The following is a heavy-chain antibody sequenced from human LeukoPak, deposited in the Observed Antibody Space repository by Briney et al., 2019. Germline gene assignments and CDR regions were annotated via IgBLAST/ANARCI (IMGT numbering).Heavy chain of an antibody. CDR1: GFTFDDYA. V-gene: IGHV3-9*01. Sequence: PGGSLRLSCAASGFTFDDYAMHWVRQAPGKGLDWVSGISWNTRSIGYADSVKGRFTISRDNAKNPLYLQMNSLRAEDTALYYCAKGYFDWLFPFDYWGQGTLVTVSS. J-gene: IGHJ4*02. CDR2: ISWNTRSI. CDR3: AKGYFDWLFPFDY. D-gene: IGHD3-9*01.